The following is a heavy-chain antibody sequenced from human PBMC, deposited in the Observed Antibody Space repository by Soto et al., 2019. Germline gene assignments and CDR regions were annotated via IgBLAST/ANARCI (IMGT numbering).Heavy chain of an antibody. CDR2: FYYSENA. Sequence: QLQLQESGPGLVKPSETLSLTCAVSGGSITSSSYSWGWVRQPPGKGLEWIATFYYSENAHYNPSLESRVTISVDTSKNQFSLKLSSVTAADTAVSYCARLGGHCSSSSCFGFYVMHVWGQGTTVTVSS. CDR1: GGSITSSSYS. V-gene: IGHV4-39*01. D-gene: IGHD2-2*01. J-gene: IGHJ6*02. CDR3: ARLGGHCSSSSCFGFYVMHV.